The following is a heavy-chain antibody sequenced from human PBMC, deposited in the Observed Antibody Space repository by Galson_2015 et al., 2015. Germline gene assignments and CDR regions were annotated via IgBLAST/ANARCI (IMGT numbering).Heavy chain of an antibody. CDR3: ARDRYTHGQLHDC. V-gene: IGHV4-38-2*02. Sequence: LVKPTQTLTLTCTFSGFSFSTGDVTAGWIRQPPGKGLEWIGTIYHSGSSHYDPSLRSRVTISVDTSKNQFSLHLSSVTAADTAVYYCARDRYTHGQLHDCWGQGTLVTVSS. D-gene: IGHD1-1*01. J-gene: IGHJ4*02. CDR2: IYHSGSS. CDR1: GFSFSTGDVT.